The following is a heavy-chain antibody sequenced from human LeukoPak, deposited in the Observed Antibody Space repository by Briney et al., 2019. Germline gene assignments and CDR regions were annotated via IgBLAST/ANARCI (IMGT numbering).Heavy chain of an antibody. CDR1: GGSISSYY. CDR2: IFYSGST. V-gene: IGHV4-59*01. D-gene: IGHD3-10*01. J-gene: IGHJ4*02. CDR3: ARRTLFGDYIDY. Sequence: PSETLSLTCTVSGGSISSYYWGWIRQPPGKGLEWIGHIFYSGSTNYNPSLKSRVTISVDRSKDHFSLEMTSVTAADTAVYYCARRTLFGDYIDYWGQGALVRVSS.